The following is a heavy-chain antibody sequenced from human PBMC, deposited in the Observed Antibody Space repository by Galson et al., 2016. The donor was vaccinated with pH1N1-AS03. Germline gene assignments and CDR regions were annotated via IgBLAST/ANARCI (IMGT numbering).Heavy chain of an antibody. Sequence: CSISGDSVSSNIDAWNWIRQSPSGGLEWLGRTYWRSKWYNDYAGSVKSRITINPDTSKKQFSLQLTSMTPEDRAVYYCARERYSAFDIWGQGTMVTVSS. J-gene: IGHJ3*02. CDR3: ARERYSAFDI. CDR2: TYWRSKWYN. V-gene: IGHV6-1*01. CDR1: GDSVSSNIDA. D-gene: IGHD1-1*01.